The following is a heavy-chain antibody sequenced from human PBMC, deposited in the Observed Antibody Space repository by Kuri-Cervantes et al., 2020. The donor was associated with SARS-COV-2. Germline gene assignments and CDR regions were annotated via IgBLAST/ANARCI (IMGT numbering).Heavy chain of an antibody. CDR2: IDPSDSYT. CDR3: ARSYYYNKNYFYYGMDV. V-gene: IGHV5-10-1*01. J-gene: IGHJ6*02. CDR1: GYSFTTYW. D-gene: IGHD3-10*01. Sequence: GESLKISCKGSGYSFTTYWITWVRQMPGKGLEWMGNIDPSDSYTSYSPSFQGHVTFSADKSFSTAYLQWNSLKASDTAMYYCARSYYYNKNYFYYGMDVWGQGTTVTVSS.